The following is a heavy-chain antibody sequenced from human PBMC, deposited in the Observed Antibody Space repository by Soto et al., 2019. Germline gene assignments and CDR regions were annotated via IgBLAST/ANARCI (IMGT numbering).Heavy chain of an antibody. J-gene: IGHJ4*02. CDR1: GGSISSGGYY. Sequence: SETLSLTCTVSGGSISSGGYYWSWIRQHPGKGLEWIGYIYYSGCTYYNPSLKSRVTISVDTSKNQFSLKLSSVTAADTAVYYCARSGYSYGPNPLLYWGQGTLVTVSS. CDR2: IYYSGCT. V-gene: IGHV4-31*03. CDR3: ARSGYSYGPNPLLY. D-gene: IGHD5-18*01.